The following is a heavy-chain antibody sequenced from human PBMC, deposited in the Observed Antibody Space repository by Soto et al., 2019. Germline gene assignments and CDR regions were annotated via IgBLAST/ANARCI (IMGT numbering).Heavy chain of an antibody. J-gene: IGHJ5*02. CDR2: IYYSGST. CDR3: ARPNWEYYYDSSGYYTGWFDP. D-gene: IGHD3-22*01. Sequence: SETLSLTCTVSGGSISSSSYYWGWIRQPPGKGLEWIGSIYYSGSTYYNPSLKSRVTISVDTSKNQFSLKLSSVTAADTAVYYCARPNWEYYYDSSGYYTGWFDPWGQGTLVTVSS. V-gene: IGHV4-39*01. CDR1: GGSISSSSYY.